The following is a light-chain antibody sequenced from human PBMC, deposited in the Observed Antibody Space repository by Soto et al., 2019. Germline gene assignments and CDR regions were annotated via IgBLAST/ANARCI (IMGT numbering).Light chain of an antibody. V-gene: IGLV2-11*01. CDR3: CSYAGGSTFV. Sequence: QSVLTQPRSVSGSPGPSVTISCSVTSIDIGGYNYVSWYQQHPDKAPKVMIYEGSKRPSGVPNRFSGSRSGNTASLTISGLQAEDEAEYYCCSYAGGSTFVFGTGTKVTV. CDR1: SIDIGGYNY. J-gene: IGLJ1*01. CDR2: EGS.